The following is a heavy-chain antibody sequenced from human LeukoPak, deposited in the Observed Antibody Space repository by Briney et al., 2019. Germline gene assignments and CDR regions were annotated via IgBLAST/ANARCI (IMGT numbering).Heavy chain of an antibody. CDR3: AKGPGDGYFDY. D-gene: IGHD5-24*01. CDR2: IYKNAIT. J-gene: IGHJ4*02. CDR1: GFTVSSNY. Sequence: GSLRLSCTVSGFTVSSNYMTWVRQAPGKGLEWVSVIYKNAITYHADTVKGRFTISRDNSKNMLYLQMNSLGAEDTAVYYCAKGPGDGYFDYWGQGTLVTVSS. V-gene: IGHV3-53*01.